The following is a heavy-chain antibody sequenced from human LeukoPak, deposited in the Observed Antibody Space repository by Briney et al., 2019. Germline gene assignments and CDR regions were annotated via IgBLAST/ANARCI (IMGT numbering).Heavy chain of an antibody. CDR2: IYHSGST. J-gene: IGHJ4*02. D-gene: IGHD3-22*01. CDR3: ARYYYFHSSDYFDY. Sequence: SQTLSLTCAVSGGSISSGDYSWSWIRQPPGKGLEWIGYIYHSGSTYYNPSLKSRVTISVDRSKSQFSLKLTSVSAADTAVYYCARYYYFHSSDYFDYWGQGTLVTVSS. CDR1: GGSISSGDYS. V-gene: IGHV4-30-2*01.